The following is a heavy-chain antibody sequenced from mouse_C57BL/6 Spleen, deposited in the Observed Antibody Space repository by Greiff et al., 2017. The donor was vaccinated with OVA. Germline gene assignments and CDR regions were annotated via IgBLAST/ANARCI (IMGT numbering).Heavy chain of an antibody. D-gene: IGHD1-1*01. CDR2: IYPGSGST. CDR1: GYTFTSYW. Sequence: VKLQQPGAELVKPGASVKMSCKASGYTFTSYWITWVKQRPGQGLEWIGDIYPGSGSTNYNEKFKSKATLTVDTSSSTAYMQLSSLTSEDSAVYYCAREDGSSYYFDYWGQGTTLTVSS. J-gene: IGHJ2*01. CDR3: AREDGSSYYFDY. V-gene: IGHV1-55*01.